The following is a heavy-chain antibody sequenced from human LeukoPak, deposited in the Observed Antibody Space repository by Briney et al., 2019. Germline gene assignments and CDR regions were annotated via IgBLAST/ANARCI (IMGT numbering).Heavy chain of an antibody. J-gene: IGHJ4*02. CDR1: GFTFSSYW. Sequence: GGSLRPSCAASGFTFSSYWMHWVRQAPGKGLVWVSRINSDGRSTSYADSVKGRFTISRDNAKNTLYLQMNSLRAEDTGVYYCASFDSGSYSFDYWGQGTPVTVSS. CDR2: INSDGRST. CDR3: ASFDSGSYSFDY. D-gene: IGHD1-26*01. V-gene: IGHV3-74*01.